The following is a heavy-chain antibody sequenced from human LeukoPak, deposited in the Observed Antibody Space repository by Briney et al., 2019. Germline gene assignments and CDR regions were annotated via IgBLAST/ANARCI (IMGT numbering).Heavy chain of an antibody. V-gene: IGHV4-59*01. Sequence: SETLSLTCTVSGGSISSYYWSWIRQPPGKGLEWIGYIYYSGSTNYNPSLKSRVTISVDTSKNQFSLKLRSVTAADTAVYYCARTTEGYCRGRSCYSYYYYMDVWGKGTTVTVSS. J-gene: IGHJ6*03. CDR1: GGSISSYY. CDR3: ARTTEGYCRGRSCYSYYYYMDV. CDR2: IYYSGST. D-gene: IGHD2-15*01.